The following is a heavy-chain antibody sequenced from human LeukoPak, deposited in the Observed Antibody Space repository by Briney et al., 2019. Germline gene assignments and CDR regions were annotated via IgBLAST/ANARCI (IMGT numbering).Heavy chain of an antibody. J-gene: IGHJ3*02. Sequence: SETLSLTCTVSGGSISSYYWSWIRQPAGKGLEWIGRIYTSGSTNYNPSLKSRVTMSVDTSKNQFSLKLSSVTAADTAVHYCARVDTAMVAHAFDIWGQGTMVTVSS. CDR2: IYTSGST. CDR1: GGSISSYY. V-gene: IGHV4-4*07. CDR3: ARVDTAMVAHAFDI. D-gene: IGHD5-18*01.